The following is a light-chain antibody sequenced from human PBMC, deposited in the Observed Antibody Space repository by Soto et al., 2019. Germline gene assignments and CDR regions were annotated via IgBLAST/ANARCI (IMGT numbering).Light chain of an antibody. CDR1: QGISSW. J-gene: IGKJ4*01. CDR3: HQTNSFPLT. V-gene: IGKV1D-12*01. CDR2: GAS. Sequence: ITHSPASVCASVGDRVTITCRASQGISSWLAWYQQKPGKAPKLLIYGASSLQSGVPSRFSGSGSDTDFTLTIRSLQPEDFATYFCHQTNSFPLTFGGGTKVDIK.